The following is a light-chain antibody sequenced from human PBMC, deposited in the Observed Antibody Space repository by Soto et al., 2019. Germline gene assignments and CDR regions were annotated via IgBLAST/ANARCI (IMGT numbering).Light chain of an antibody. Sequence: EIVLTQAPATRSLSPAQRAPLSCTASQSGSSYLAWYQQKPGQAPRLLIYGASTRATDIPARFSGSGSGTEFTLTIGSLQSEDFAVYYCQQYNSWPQTFGQGTKVDIK. J-gene: IGKJ1*01. CDR2: GAS. V-gene: IGKV3-15*01. CDR3: QQYNSWPQT. CDR1: QSGSSY.